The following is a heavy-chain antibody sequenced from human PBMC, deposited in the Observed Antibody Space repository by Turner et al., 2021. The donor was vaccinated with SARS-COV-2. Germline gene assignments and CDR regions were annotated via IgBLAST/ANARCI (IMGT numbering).Heavy chain of an antibody. CDR3: AKNLIRHYQLLYPPNYYGMDV. J-gene: IGHJ6*02. V-gene: IGHV3-30*18. CDR1: GFTFSSYG. Sequence: QVQLVESGGGVVQPGRSLRLSCAASGFTFSSYGMHWVRQAPGKGLEWVAVISYDGGNKYYADSVKGRFTISRDNSKNTLYLQMNSLRAEDTAVYYCAKNLIRHYQLLYPPNYYGMDVWGQGTTVTVSS. CDR2: ISYDGGNK. D-gene: IGHD2-2*02.